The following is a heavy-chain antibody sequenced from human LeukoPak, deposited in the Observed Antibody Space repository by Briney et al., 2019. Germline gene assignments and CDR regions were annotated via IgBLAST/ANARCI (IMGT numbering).Heavy chain of an antibody. V-gene: IGHV1-18*01. Sequence: GASVKVSCKASGYTFTSYGISWVRQAPGQGLEWMGWISAYNGNTNYAQKLQGRVTMTTDTSTSTAYMELRSLRSDDTAVYYCARDLSDYYGSGSGTNDAFDIWGQGTMVTVSS. D-gene: IGHD3-10*01. CDR1: GYTFTSYG. CDR3: ARDLSDYYGSGSGTNDAFDI. CDR2: ISAYNGNT. J-gene: IGHJ3*02.